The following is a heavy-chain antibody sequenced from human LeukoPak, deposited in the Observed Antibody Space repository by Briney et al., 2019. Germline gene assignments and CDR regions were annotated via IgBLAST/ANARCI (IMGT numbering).Heavy chain of an antibody. CDR1: GFTFTSYE. Sequence: PGGSLRLSCAASGFTFTSYEMNWVRQAPGKGLEWASYISSTGNTIYYADSVKGRFTISRDNAKNSLYLQMNSLRADDTAVYYCARGRQWLVPFDYWGQGTLVTVSS. CDR3: ARGRQWLVPFDY. J-gene: IGHJ4*02. V-gene: IGHV3-48*03. D-gene: IGHD6-19*01. CDR2: ISSTGNTI.